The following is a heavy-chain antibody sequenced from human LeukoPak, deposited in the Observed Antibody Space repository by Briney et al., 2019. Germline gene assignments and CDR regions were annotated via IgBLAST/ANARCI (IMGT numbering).Heavy chain of an antibody. D-gene: IGHD2-21*01. J-gene: IGHJ4*02. CDR1: GFTFSSYS. Sequence: GGTLRLSCAASGFTFSSYSMNWVRQAPGHGLEWVSYISDSGSPIYYADSVNGRFPISRDNARNSLYLQMSSLRDEDTGVYYCARHSGNSFDYWGQGTLVTVSS. CDR2: ISDSGSPI. V-gene: IGHV3-48*02. CDR3: ARHSGNSFDY.